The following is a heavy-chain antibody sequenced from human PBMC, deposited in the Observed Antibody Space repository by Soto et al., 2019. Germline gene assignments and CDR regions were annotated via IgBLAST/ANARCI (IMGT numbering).Heavy chain of an antibody. CDR3: AREPPETPPDY. V-gene: IGHV1-18*01. CDR2: ISAENGNT. J-gene: IGHJ4*02. Sequence: ASVKVSCKASGYTFSDYGISWVRQAPGQGLEWMGWISAENGNTNFAQKFRGRVTMTTDTSTSTVYMELRSLKPDDSAVYYCAREPPETPPDYWGQGTLVTVSS. CDR1: GYTFSDYG.